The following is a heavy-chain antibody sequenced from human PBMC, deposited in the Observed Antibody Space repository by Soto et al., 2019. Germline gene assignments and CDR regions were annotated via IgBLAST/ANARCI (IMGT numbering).Heavy chain of an antibody. D-gene: IGHD1-1*01. CDR3: ARWPQLKPRFDY. CDR1: GGSISSGDYY. CDR2: IYYSGST. V-gene: IGHV4-31*03. J-gene: IGHJ4*02. Sequence: QVQLQESGPGLVKPSQTLSLTCTVSGGSISSGDYYWSWIRQHPGKGLEWIGYIYYSGSTYYNPSLKSRLTISVDKSKNQSSLKLSSVTAADTAVYYSARWPQLKPRFDYWGQGTLVTVSS.